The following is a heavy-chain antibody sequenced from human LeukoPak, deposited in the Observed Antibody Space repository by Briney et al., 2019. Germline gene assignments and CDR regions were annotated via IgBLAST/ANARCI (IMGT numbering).Heavy chain of an antibody. CDR3: ARDAPYYYDSSGYRLSYFDY. CDR1: GFTVSTNY. D-gene: IGHD3-22*01. J-gene: IGHJ4*02. V-gene: IGHV3-66*01. CDR2: NSGGST. Sequence: GGSLRLSCAASGFTVSTNYMSWVRQAPGKGLEWISVNSGGSTSYADSVKGRFTISRGNSKNTLFLQMNSLRAEDTAVYYCARDAPYYYDSSGYRLSYFDYWGQGTLVTVSS.